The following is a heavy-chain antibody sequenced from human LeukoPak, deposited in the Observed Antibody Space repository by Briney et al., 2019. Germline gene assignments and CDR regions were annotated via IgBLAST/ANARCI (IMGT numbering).Heavy chain of an antibody. V-gene: IGHV3-23*01. J-gene: IGHJ4*02. D-gene: IGHD1-26*01. CDR3: AKKGPTLPSSDY. CDR2: INGGGYNT. Sequence: GGSLRLSCAASGFTFNNYVMSWVRQAPGKGLEWVSTINGGGYNTYYADSVKGRFTISRDNSKNTLYLQMNSLRAEDTAVYYCAKKGPTLPSSDYWGQGTLVTVSS. CDR1: GFTFNNYV.